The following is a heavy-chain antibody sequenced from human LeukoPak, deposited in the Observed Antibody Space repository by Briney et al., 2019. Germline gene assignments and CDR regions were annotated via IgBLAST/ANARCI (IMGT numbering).Heavy chain of an antibody. CDR1: GGSFSHYY. J-gene: IGHJ6*03. CDR3: ARRWNYGRNYYIDV. CDR2: INDSGTI. V-gene: IGHV4-34*01. D-gene: IGHD1-7*01. Sequence: SETLSLTCAVYGGSFSHYYWSWIRQSPGMGLEWIGEINDSGTINYNPSLMSRVTISVDKSKNQFSLKLTSSTGADTAVYYCARRWNYGRNYYIDVWGKGATVSVSS.